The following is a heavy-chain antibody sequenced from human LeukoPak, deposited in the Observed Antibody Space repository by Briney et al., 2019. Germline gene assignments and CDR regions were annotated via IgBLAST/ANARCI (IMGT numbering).Heavy chain of an antibody. CDR3: ATSSGWYLPHFDF. CDR1: GVTVSNNY. Sequence: PGRSLRLSCAASGVTVSNNYMTWVSQAPEKGLEWDSVIDSGDKTYYSDSVKGRFTISRDHSKNTLYLHMNTLRDEDTAVYYCATSSGWYLPHFDFWGQGTLVTVTS. CDR2: IDSGDKT. V-gene: IGHV3-66*01. J-gene: IGHJ4*02. D-gene: IGHD6-19*01.